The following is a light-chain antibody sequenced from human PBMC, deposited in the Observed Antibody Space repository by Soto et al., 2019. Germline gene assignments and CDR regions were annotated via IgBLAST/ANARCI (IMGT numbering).Light chain of an antibody. CDR1: QSVSSY. V-gene: IGKV3-11*01. J-gene: IGKJ4*01. Sequence: EIVLTQSPATLSLSPGERATLSCRASQSVSSYLAWYQQKPGQAPRLLIYDASNRAAGIPARFSGSGSGTDFTLTISSLEPEDFAVYYGQQRSNWPLTVGGATKVEIK. CDR2: DAS. CDR3: QQRSNWPLT.